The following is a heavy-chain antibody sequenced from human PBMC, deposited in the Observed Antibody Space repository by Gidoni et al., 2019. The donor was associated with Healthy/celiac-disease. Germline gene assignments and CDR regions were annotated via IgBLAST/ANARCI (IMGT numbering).Heavy chain of an antibody. CDR1: GGSISSGGYN. CDR3: AEGKGMVAHFDY. Sequence: QVQLQASGPGLVQPSQTLSLTCTFSGGSISSGGYNWSWIRQHPGKGLEWIGYIYYSGSTYYNPSLKSRVTISVDTSKNQFSLKLSSVTAADTAVYYCAEGKGMVAHFDYWGQGTLVTVSS. D-gene: IGHD2-15*01. J-gene: IGHJ4*02. CDR2: IYYSGST. V-gene: IGHV4-31*03.